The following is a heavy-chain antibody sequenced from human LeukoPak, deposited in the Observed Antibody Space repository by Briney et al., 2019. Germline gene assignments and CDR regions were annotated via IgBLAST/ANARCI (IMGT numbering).Heavy chain of an antibody. CDR1: GFTVSSNY. D-gene: IGHD3-22*01. J-gene: IGHJ4*02. Sequence: GGSLRLSCAASGFTVSSNYMSWVRQAPGKGLGWVSAIYTGGSTYYAGSVKGRFTISRDNSKNMLYLQMNSLRAEDTAVYYCARNLYYYDSSGYYYYWGQGTLVTVSS. V-gene: IGHV3-66*01. CDR2: IYTGGST. CDR3: ARNLYYYDSSGYYYY.